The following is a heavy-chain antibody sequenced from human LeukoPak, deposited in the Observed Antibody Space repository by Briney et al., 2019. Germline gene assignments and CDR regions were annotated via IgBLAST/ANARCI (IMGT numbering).Heavy chain of an antibody. Sequence: PGRSLRLSCAASGFTFDDYAMHWVRQAPGKGLEWVSGISWNSGSIGYADSVKGRFTISRDNAKNSLYLQMNSLRAEDTALYYCAKDSRYGSGSYYTPPDYWGQGTLVTVSS. CDR3: AKDSRYGSGSYYTPPDY. CDR2: ISWNSGSI. CDR1: GFTFDDYA. V-gene: IGHV3-9*01. D-gene: IGHD3-10*01. J-gene: IGHJ4*02.